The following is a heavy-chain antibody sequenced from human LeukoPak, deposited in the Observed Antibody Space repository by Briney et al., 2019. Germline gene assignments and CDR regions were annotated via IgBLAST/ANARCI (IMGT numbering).Heavy chain of an antibody. D-gene: IGHD3-10*02. V-gene: IGHV3-48*03. CDR1: GLTFSSYE. J-gene: IGHJ6*04. CDR3: AELGITMIGGV. Sequence: PGGSLRLSCAASGLTFSSYEMNWVREAPGKGLEGVSYISSSGSTIYYADSGKGRFTISRDNAKNPLYLQMNSLRAEDTAVYYCAELGITMIGGVWGKGTTVTISS. CDR2: ISSSGSTI.